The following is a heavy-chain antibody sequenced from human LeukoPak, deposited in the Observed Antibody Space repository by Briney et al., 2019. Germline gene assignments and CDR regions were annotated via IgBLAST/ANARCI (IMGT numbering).Heavy chain of an antibody. CDR2: IIPIFGTA. J-gene: IGHJ4*02. D-gene: IGHD4-17*01. V-gene: IGHV1-69*13. Sequence: ASVKVSCKASGGAFSSHAISWVRQAPGQGLEWMGGIIPIFGTANYAQKFQGRVTITADESTSTAYMELSSLRSEDTAVYYCASTTTVTRAGFFPFDYWGQGTLVTVSS. CDR1: GGAFSSHA. CDR3: ASTTTVTRAGFFPFDY.